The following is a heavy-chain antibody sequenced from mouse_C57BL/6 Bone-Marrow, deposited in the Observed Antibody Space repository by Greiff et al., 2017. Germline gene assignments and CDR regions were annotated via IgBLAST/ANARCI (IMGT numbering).Heavy chain of an antibody. CDR1: GYTFTDYY. Sequence: QVQLKESGAELVRPGASVKLSCKASGYTFTDYYINWVKQRPGQGLEWIARIYPGSGNTYYNEKFKGKATLTAEKSSITAYMQLSSLTSEDSAVYFCASPTYDNPYYYAMDYWGQGTSVTVSS. CDR2: IYPGSGNT. CDR3: ASPTYDNPYYYAMDY. J-gene: IGHJ4*01. V-gene: IGHV1-76*01. D-gene: IGHD2-1*01.